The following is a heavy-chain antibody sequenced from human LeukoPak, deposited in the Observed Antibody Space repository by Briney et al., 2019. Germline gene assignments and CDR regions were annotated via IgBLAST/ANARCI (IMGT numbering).Heavy chain of an antibody. V-gene: IGHV3-30*18. Sequence: GGSLRLSCAASGFTFSSYGMHWVRQAPGKGLEWVAVISYDGSYKFYADSVKGRLTISRDNSKNTLYLQMNSLRAEDTAVYYCAKGQLRYFDWLSSYYNYGMDVWGQGTTVTVSS. D-gene: IGHD3-9*01. CDR1: GFTFSSYG. J-gene: IGHJ6*02. CDR3: AKGQLRYFDWLSSYYNYGMDV. CDR2: ISYDGSYK.